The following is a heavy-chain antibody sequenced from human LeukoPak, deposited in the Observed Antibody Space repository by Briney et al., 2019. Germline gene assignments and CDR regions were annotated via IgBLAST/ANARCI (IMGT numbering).Heavy chain of an antibody. CDR2: ISGSGGST. D-gene: IGHD3-10*01. V-gene: IGHV3-23*01. CDR3: ASWVPDRGFDY. Sequence: GGSLRLSCAVTGFTFSSYVMSWVRQAPGKGLEWVSSISGSGGSTYYADSVRGRFTISRDNSKKTLYLQMNSLRADDTAVYYCASWVPDRGFDYWGQGTLVIVSS. CDR1: GFTFSSYV. J-gene: IGHJ4*02.